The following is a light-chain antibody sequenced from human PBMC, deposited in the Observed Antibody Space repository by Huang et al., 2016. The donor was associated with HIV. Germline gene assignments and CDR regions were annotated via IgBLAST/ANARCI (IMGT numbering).Light chain of an antibody. J-gene: IGKJ1*01. CDR3: QQYGNTPPKT. Sequence: EIVLTQSPGTLSLSPGESATLSCRASQSVSNNYLAWYQQKPGQAPSLLSYGASSRATGIPDRFSGSGSGTDFTLTVTRLEHEDFAVYYCQQYGNTPPKTFGQGTKVEIK. CDR1: QSVSNNY. V-gene: IGKV3-20*01. CDR2: GAS.